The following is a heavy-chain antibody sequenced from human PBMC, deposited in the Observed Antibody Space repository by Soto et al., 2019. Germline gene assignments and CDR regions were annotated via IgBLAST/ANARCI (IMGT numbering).Heavy chain of an antibody. CDR1: GGSISSGGYY. V-gene: IGHV4-31*03. J-gene: IGHJ5*02. D-gene: IGHD3-22*01. Sequence: PSETLSLTCTVSGGSISSGGYYWSWIRQHPGKGLEWIGYIYYSGSTYYNPSLKSRVTISVVTSKNQFSPKLSSVTAADTAVYYCARDIPGYYYDNWFDPWGQGTLVTVSS. CDR2: IYYSGST. CDR3: ARDIPGYYYDNWFDP.